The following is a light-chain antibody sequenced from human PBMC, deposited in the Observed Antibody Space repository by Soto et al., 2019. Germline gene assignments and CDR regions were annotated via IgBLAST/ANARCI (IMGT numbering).Light chain of an antibody. CDR2: GAS. V-gene: IGKV3-20*01. J-gene: IGKJ2*01. Sequence: EIVLTQSPGTLFLSPGERATLSCRASQSVSSSSLAWYQQKPGQAPRLLIYGASSTATGSPDRFSGSGSGRDFTLTLSRLEPQDFSVYFCQHFGSSPGYTFGQGTKLQIK. CDR3: QHFGSSPGYT. CDR1: QSVSSSS.